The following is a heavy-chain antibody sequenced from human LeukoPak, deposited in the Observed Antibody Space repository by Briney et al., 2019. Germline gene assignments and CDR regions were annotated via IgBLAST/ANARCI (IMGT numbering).Heavy chain of an antibody. D-gene: IGHD1-14*01. CDR2: IYYSGST. CDR3: ARNGAYNLDY. J-gene: IGHJ4*02. V-gene: IGHV4-39*07. CDR1: GGSISSSSYY. Sequence: KTSETLSLTCTVSGGSISSSSYYWGWIRQPPGKGLEWIGSIYYSGSTYYNPSLKSRVTISVDTSKNQFSLKLSAVTAADTAVYYCARNGAYNLDYWGQGTLVTVSS.